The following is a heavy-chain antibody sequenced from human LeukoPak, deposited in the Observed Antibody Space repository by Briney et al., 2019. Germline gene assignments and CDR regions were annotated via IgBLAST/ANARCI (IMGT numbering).Heavy chain of an antibody. V-gene: IGHV3-21*01. J-gene: IGHJ6*03. CDR3: AADCSSTSCYPRYYYYYMDV. Sequence: PGGSLRLSCAASGFTFNSYTLNWVRQAPGKGLEWVSSIDSSSSYIYYADSVKGRFTISRDNSKNTLYLQMNSLRAEDTAVYYCAADCSSTSCYPRYYYYYMDVWGKGTTVTVSS. D-gene: IGHD2-2*01. CDR1: GFTFNSYT. CDR2: IDSSSSYI.